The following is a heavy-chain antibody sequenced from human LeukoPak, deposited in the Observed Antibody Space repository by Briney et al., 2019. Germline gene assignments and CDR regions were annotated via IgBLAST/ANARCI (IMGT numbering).Heavy chain of an antibody. J-gene: IGHJ4*02. CDR3: TRGTPFGAY. CDR2: IRQDGNEK. D-gene: IGHD3-3*01. CDR1: GFTFRDHW. Sequence: GGSLRLSCEVSGFTFRDHWMHWVRQAPGKGLEWVANIRQDGNEKYYVDPVKGRFTISRDNARNSLFLQMNSLRAEDTAVYYCTRGTPFGAYWGQGTLVTVSS. V-gene: IGHV3-7*03.